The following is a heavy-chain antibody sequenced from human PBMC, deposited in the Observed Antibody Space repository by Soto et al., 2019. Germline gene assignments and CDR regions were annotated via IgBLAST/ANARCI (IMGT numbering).Heavy chain of an antibody. D-gene: IGHD6-19*01. CDR1: GGAFIGYY. J-gene: IGHJ6*02. CDR2: INHSRRH. Sequence: SETLSLNYAVYGGAFIGYYWSRIRQPPGKGLEWIGEINHSRRHNYNPALKSRVTISVDTSKNQFSLQLSSVTAADTAVYYCARGGEFWLVRLAQGFRRLYGMDVWGQGITVTVSS. CDR3: ARGGEFWLVRLAQGFRRLYGMDV. V-gene: IGHV4-34*01.